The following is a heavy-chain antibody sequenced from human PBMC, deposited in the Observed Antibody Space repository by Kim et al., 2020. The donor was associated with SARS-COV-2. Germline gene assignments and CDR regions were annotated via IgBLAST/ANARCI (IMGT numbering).Heavy chain of an antibody. J-gene: IGHJ6*02. Sequence: RVTISVDTSKNQFSLKLSSVTAADTAVYYCAREPRYNWNYRGRGNYGMDVWGQGTTVTVSS. CDR3: AREPRYNWNYRGRGNYGMDV. D-gene: IGHD1-7*01. V-gene: IGHV4-34*01.